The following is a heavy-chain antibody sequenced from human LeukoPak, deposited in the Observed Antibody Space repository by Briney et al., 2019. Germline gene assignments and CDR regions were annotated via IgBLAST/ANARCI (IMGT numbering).Heavy chain of an antibody. Sequence: GGSLRLSCAASGFTFSSYSMNWVRQAPGKGLEWVSSISSSSSYIYYADSVKGRFTISRDNAKNSLYLQMNSLRAEDTAVYYCARGNFEYYYYYMDVWGKGTTVTVSS. D-gene: IGHD4-23*01. J-gene: IGHJ6*03. CDR1: GFTFSSYS. CDR3: ARGNFEYYYYYMDV. CDR2: ISSSSSYI. V-gene: IGHV3-21*01.